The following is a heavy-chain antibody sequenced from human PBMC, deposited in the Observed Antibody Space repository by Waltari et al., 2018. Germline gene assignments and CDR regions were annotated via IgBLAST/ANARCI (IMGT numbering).Heavy chain of an antibody. J-gene: IGHJ3*02. V-gene: IGHV1-2*02. D-gene: IGHD3-10*01. CDR3: ARDQRESGLDAFDI. CDR2: INPNSVGT. Sequence: QVQLVQSGAEVKKPGASVKVARKASGYTFTGYYMHWVRQAPGKGLELMGWINPNSVGTNYAQKFQGRVTMTRDTSKNQFSLKLSSVTAADTAVYYCARDQRESGLDAFDIWGQGTMVTVSS. CDR1: GYTFTGYY.